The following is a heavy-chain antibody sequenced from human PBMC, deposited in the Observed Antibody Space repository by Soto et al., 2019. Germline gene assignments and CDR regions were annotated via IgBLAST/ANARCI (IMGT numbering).Heavy chain of an antibody. CDR3: ARDPPPPDY. CDR1: GYTFASYA. CDR2: ISAYNGNT. J-gene: IGHJ4*02. Sequence: KGEASVKVSCKASGYTFASYAISWMRQAPGQGLEWMGWISAYNGNTNYEKKIQGRVKMTTDTSTSTAYMELRSLRSDDTAVYYCARDPPPPDYWGQGTLVTVSS. V-gene: IGHV1-18*01.